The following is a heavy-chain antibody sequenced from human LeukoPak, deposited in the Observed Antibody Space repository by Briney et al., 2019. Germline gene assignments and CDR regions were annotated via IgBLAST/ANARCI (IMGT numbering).Heavy chain of an antibody. CDR1: GFTFSSYW. J-gene: IGHJ4*02. CDR3: XXXXVAGTFGFDY. V-gene: IGHV3-74*01. CDR2: INSDGSIT. D-gene: IGHD6-19*01. Sequence: PGGSLRLSCATSGFTFSSYWMHWVRQAPGKGLVWVSRINSDGSITSYADSVKGGFAISRDNAKNTLYLQMNSLRAEDTAVYYXXXXXVAGTFGFDYWGQGTLVTVSS.